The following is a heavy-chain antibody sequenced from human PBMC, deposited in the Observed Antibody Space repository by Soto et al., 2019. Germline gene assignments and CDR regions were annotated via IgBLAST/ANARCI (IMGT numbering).Heavy chain of an antibody. V-gene: IGHV3-23*01. CDR2: ISAGGSDT. J-gene: IGHJ4*02. D-gene: IGHD2-2*01. Sequence: EVQLLDSGGGWVQPGGSLRLSCVASGFVFSDYAMSWVRQAPGKGLEWVSAISAGGSDTYYADSVKGRFTLSRVNSKNTLYLQMNTLRAEDTAIYYCASVPIWCGSSSCYTEGFDSWGQGTLVTVSS. CDR3: ASVPIWCGSSSCYTEGFDS. CDR1: GFVFSDYA.